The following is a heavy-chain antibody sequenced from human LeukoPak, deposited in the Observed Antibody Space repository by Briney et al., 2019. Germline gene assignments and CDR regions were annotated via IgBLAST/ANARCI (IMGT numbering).Heavy chain of an antibody. Sequence: ASVKVSCKASGYTFIDYYMHWVRQAPGQGLEWMGIINPRGGSTTFAQKFQGRVTMTRDTSIGTAYMELSGLTSDDTAVYYCARGYYDRGSLYYFDYWGQGTLVTVSS. V-gene: IGHV1-46*01. CDR3: ARGYYDRGSLYYFDY. CDR2: INPRGGST. D-gene: IGHD3-22*01. J-gene: IGHJ4*02. CDR1: GYTFIDYY.